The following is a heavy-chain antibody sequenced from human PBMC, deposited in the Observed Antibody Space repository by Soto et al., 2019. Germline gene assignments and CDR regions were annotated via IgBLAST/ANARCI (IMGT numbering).Heavy chain of an antibody. Sequence: GGSLRLSCAASGFTFSSYAMSCVRQAPGKGLEWVSAISGSGGSTYYADSVKGRFTISRDNSKDTLYLQMNSLRAEDTAVYYCAKDDYDFWSGLEFSWGQGTLVTVSS. CDR3: AKDDYDFWSGLEFS. J-gene: IGHJ5*02. CDR1: GFTFSSYA. V-gene: IGHV3-23*01. D-gene: IGHD3-3*01. CDR2: ISGSGGST.